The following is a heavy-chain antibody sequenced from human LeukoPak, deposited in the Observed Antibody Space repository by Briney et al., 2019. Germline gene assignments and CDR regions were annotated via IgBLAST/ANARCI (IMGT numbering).Heavy chain of an antibody. CDR1: GGSISSYY. CDR2: IYYSGST. V-gene: IGHV4-59*01. D-gene: IGHD6-6*01. Sequence: SETLSLTCTVSGGSISSYYWSWIRQPPGKGLEWIGYIYYSGSTNYNPSLKSRVTISVDTSKNQFSLKLSSVTAADTAVYYCARGVKIEYSSSSRNWFFDLWGRGTLVTVSS. J-gene: IGHJ2*01. CDR3: ARGVKIEYSSSSRNWFFDL.